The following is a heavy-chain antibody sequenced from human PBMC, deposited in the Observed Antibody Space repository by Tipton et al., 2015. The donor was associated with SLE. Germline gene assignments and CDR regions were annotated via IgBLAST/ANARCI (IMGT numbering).Heavy chain of an antibody. CDR2: IYYSGST. CDR1: GGSISSYY. J-gene: IGHJ5*02. CDR3: ARDSVGDYGDRAFDP. Sequence: TLSLTCTVSGGSISSYYWSWIRQPPGKGLEWIGYIYYSGSTNYNPSLKSRVTISVDTSKNQFSLKLSSVTAADTAVYYCARDSVGDYGDRAFDPWGQGTLVTVSS. D-gene: IGHD4-17*01. V-gene: IGHV4-59*01.